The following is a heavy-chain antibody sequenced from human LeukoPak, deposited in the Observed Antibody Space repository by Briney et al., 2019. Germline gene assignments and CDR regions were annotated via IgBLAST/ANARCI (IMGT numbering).Heavy chain of an antibody. D-gene: IGHD6-13*01. CDR1: GYSFTSYW. CDR2: IYPGDSDT. CDR3: ARSSRYSSSWYLDSVPVSYFDY. Sequence: GESLKISCKGSGYSFTSYWIGWVRQMPGKGLEWMGIIYPGDSDTRYSPSFQGQVTISADKSISTAYLQWSSLKASDTAMYYCARSSRYSSSWYLDSVPVSYFDYWGQGTLVTVSS. J-gene: IGHJ4*02. V-gene: IGHV5-51*01.